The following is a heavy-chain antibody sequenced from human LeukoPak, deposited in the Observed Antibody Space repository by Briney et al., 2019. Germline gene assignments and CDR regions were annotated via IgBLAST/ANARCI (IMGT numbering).Heavy chain of an antibody. CDR1: GFTFAIHA. Sequence: GGSLRLSCAASGFTFAIHAMTWVRQAPGKGLEWVAYIRSSGSPIYYADSVKGRFTISRDNAKNSLYLQMNSLRDEDTAVYYCVRDPDALDFWGQGTPVTVSS. CDR3: VRDPDALDF. V-gene: IGHV3-48*02. CDR2: IRSSGSPI. J-gene: IGHJ4*02.